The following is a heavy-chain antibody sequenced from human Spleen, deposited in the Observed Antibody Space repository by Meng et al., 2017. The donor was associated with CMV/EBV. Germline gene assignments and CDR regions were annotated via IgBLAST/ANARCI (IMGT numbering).Heavy chain of an antibody. D-gene: IGHD3-3*01. Sequence: GGSLRLSCAASGFTFSSNDMHWVRQTTGKGLEWVSAIGTAGDTYYPGSVKGRFTISRENAKNSFYLQMNSLRAGDTAVYYCARASKDFLSGHWDYGMDVWGQGTTVTVSS. CDR3: ARASKDFLSGHWDYGMDV. V-gene: IGHV3-13*01. J-gene: IGHJ6*02. CDR1: GFTFSSND. CDR2: IGTAGDT.